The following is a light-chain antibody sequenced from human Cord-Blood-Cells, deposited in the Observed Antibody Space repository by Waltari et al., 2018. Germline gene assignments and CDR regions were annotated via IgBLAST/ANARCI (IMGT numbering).Light chain of an antibody. CDR2: AAS. Sequence: DIQMTQSPSSLSASVGDRVTITCRASQSISSYLNWYQQKPGKAPKLLIYAASSLQSGVPSRFSGSGSGTDFTLTISRLQPEDFATYDCQQSYSTLFTFGPGTKVDIK. V-gene: IGKV1-39*01. J-gene: IGKJ3*01. CDR3: QQSYSTLFT. CDR1: QSISSY.